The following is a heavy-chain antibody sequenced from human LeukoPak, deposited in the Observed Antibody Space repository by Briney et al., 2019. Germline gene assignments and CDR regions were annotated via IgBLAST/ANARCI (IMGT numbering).Heavy chain of an antibody. CDR1: GFTFSSYA. Sequence: GGSLRLSCAASGFTFSSYAMHWVRQAPGKGLEWVAVISYDGSNKYYADSVKGRFTISRDNSKNTLYLQMNSLRAEDTAVYYCARGDFWSGYYSGYYYYMDVWGKGTTVTVSS. D-gene: IGHD3-3*01. CDR3: ARGDFWSGYYSGYYYYMDV. J-gene: IGHJ6*03. V-gene: IGHV3-30-3*01. CDR2: ISYDGSNK.